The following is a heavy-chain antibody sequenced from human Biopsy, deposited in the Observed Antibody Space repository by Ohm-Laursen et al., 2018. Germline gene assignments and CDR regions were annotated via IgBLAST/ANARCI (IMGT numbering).Heavy chain of an antibody. V-gene: IGHV4-61*01. CDR3: ARGMRSSGWPYFDS. CDR1: GDSASSGSFY. J-gene: IGHJ4*02. D-gene: IGHD6-19*01. CDR2: IYDRGSTA. Sequence: SETLSLTCTVSGDSASSGSFYWTWFRQPPGQGLEYIGYIYDRGSTANYNPSLESRVTMSVDMPKNQFSLKLSSVTAADTAIYYCARGMRSSGWPYFDSWGQGILVTVSS.